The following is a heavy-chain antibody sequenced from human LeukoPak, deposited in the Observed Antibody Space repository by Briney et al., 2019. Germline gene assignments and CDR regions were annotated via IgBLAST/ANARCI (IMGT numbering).Heavy chain of an antibody. V-gene: IGHV3-30*18. D-gene: IGHD5-18*01. CDR1: GFIVNSYG. CDR2: LSSDGSNK. J-gene: IGHJ6*02. Sequence: GGSLRLSCVASGFIVNSYGMHWVRQAPGKGLEWVAVLSSDGSNKYYADSVKGRFTISRDNSKNTLYLQMNSLRAEDTAVYYCANTNLETAMAYGMDVWGQGTTVTVSS. CDR3: ANTNLETAMAYGMDV.